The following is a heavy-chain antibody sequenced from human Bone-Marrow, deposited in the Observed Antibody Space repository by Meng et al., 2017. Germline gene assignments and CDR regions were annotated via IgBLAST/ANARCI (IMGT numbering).Heavy chain of an antibody. D-gene: IGHD2-21*02. V-gene: IGHV3-30*04. Sequence: GESLKISCAASGFTFSSYAMHWVRQAPGKGLEWVAVISYDGSNKYYADSVKGRFTISRDNSKNTLYLQMHSLIAEDTAVYYCARDAGQDCGGDCFTFDPWGQGTLVTVSS. CDR2: ISYDGSNK. J-gene: IGHJ5*02. CDR3: ARDAGQDCGGDCFTFDP. CDR1: GFTFSSYA.